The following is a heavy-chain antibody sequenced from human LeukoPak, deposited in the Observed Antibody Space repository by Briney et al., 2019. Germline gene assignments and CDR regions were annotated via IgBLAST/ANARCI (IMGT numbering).Heavy chain of an antibody. CDR2: IYYSGST. CDR3: ARGMGDQWFPFDY. J-gene: IGHJ4*02. Sequence: SETLSLTCTVSGGSISSYYWSWIRQPPGKGREWIGYIYYSGSTNYNPSLKSRVTISVDTSKIQFSLKLSSVTAADTAVYYCARGMGDQWFPFDYWGQGTLVTVSS. V-gene: IGHV4-59*01. CDR1: GGSISSYY. D-gene: IGHD3-10*01.